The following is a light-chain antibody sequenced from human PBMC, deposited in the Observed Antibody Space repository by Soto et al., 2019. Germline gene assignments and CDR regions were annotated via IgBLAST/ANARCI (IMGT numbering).Light chain of an antibody. CDR3: QQYNNWPWT. CDR1: QSVSSN. CDR2: GAS. V-gene: IGKV3-15*01. J-gene: IGKJ1*01. Sequence: EIVMTQSPATLSVSPGERATLSCRASQSVSSNLAWYQQKPGQAPRLLIYGASTRATGIPARFSGSGSGTEFTLTISSLQSEDFAVYYCQQYNNWPWTFDQGTKVESK.